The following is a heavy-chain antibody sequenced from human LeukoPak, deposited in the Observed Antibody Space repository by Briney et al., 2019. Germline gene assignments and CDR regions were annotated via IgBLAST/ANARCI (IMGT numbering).Heavy chain of an antibody. D-gene: IGHD2-21*02. CDR3: ARGAYCGGDCSSSDAFDI. CDR1: GYTFTSYG. V-gene: IGHV1-18*01. J-gene: IGHJ3*02. CDR2: ISAYNGNT. Sequence: ASMKVSCKAFGYTFTSYGVSWVRQAPGQGLEWMGRISAYNGNTNYAQNLQGRVTMTTDTSTSTAYLELRSLRSDDTAVYYCARGAYCGGDCSSSDAFDIWGQGTMVSVSS.